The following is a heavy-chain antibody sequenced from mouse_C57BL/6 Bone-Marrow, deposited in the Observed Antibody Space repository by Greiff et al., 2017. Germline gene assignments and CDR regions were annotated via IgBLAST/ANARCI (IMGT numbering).Heavy chain of an antibody. J-gene: IGHJ3*01. D-gene: IGHD2-1*01. CDR3: ARDYYGNSAWLAY. V-gene: IGHV1-82*01. Sequence: VQLQQSGPELVKPGASVKISCKASGYAFSSSWMNWVKQRPGKGLEWIGRIYPGDGDTNYNGKFKGKATLTADKSSSTAYMQLSSLTSEDSAVYFCARDYYGNSAWLAYWGQGTLVTVSA. CDR2: IYPGDGDT. CDR1: GYAFSSSW.